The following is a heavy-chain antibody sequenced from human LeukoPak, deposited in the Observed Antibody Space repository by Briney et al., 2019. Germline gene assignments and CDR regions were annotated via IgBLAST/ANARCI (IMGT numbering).Heavy chain of an antibody. CDR3: ASLLGDKTIFDY. J-gene: IGHJ4*02. V-gene: IGHV3-7*01. CDR2: IKRDGSGE. CDR1: GFFFCSRW. Sequence: GGSLRLSCAASGFFFCSRWMSWVRQAPGKGLEWVANIKRDGSGEYYLDSVKGRFTISRDNDKNSLYLQMNSLRAEDTAVYYCASLLGDKTIFDYWGQGTLVTVSS. D-gene: IGHD1-26*01.